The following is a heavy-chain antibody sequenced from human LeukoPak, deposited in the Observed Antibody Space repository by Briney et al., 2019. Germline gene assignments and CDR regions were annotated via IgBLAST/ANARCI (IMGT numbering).Heavy chain of an antibody. Sequence: GGSLRLSCATSGFTFSSYWMSWVRQAPGKGLEWVANINEEGSEKYYVDSVKGRFTISRDNAKNSLFLQMNSLRAEDTAVYYCARDPTYYGSGSPTDPFDYWGQGTLATVSS. J-gene: IGHJ4*02. V-gene: IGHV3-7*01. D-gene: IGHD3-10*01. CDR1: GFTFSSYW. CDR2: INEEGSEK. CDR3: ARDPTYYGSGSPTDPFDY.